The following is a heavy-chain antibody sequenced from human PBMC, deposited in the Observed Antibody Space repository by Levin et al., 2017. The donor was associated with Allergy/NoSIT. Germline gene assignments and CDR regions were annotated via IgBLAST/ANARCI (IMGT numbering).Heavy chain of an antibody. J-gene: IGHJ3*01. CDR3: ARDTGGFAFDL. V-gene: IGHV4-59*01. CDR2: ITESGRT. CDR1: GGAISIFY. D-gene: IGHD1-1*01. Sequence: SETLSLTRTLSGGAISIFYWNWIRQPPGKGLEWLGYITESGRTSYNPSLKSRLTVSLDTSKNQFSLHLSSMTAADTALYYCARDTGGFAFDLWGQGTLVTVSS.